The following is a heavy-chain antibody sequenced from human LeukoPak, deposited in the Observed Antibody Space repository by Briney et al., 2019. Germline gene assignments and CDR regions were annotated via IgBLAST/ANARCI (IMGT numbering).Heavy chain of an antibody. V-gene: IGHV3-15*01. Sequence: GGSLRLSCVASAFTFTNAWMTWVRQAPGKGLEWVGLIKSKADGGTTDYAAPVKGRFTISRDDSKNTLYLQMNSLKTEDTAMYYCTALRGGFDYWGQGTLVTVSS. D-gene: IGHD3-16*01. J-gene: IGHJ4*02. CDR1: AFTFTNAW. CDR3: TALRGGFDY. CDR2: IKSKADGGTT.